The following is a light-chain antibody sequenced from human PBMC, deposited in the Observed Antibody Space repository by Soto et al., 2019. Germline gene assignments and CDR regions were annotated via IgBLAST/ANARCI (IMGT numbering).Light chain of an antibody. CDR2: DVS. CDR1: QDIRIF. J-gene: IGKJ5*01. Sequence: EIVWTQSPATLSLSPGDSATLSCTASQDIRIFLAWYQQKSGQSPRLLIYDVSIRATGVPARFSGTGSETDFTLTISGLQSEDSAVYFCQQYNNWPYYFGQGTRLEIK. V-gene: IGKV3-15*01. CDR3: QQYNNWPYY.